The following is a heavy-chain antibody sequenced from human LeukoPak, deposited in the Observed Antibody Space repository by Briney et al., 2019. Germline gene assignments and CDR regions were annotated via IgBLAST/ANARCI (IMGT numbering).Heavy chain of an antibody. V-gene: IGHV3-13*01. CDR1: GFTFSNYD. CDR2: IGTAGDT. Sequence: PGGSLRLSCAASGFTFSNYDMHWVRHAAGKGLEWVSGIGTAGDTYYPGSVKGRFTISRENAKNSLYLHMNSLSAGDTAVYYCASSPAYSSSWYAIDNWGQGTLVTVSS. CDR3: ASSPAYSSSWYAIDN. D-gene: IGHD6-13*01. J-gene: IGHJ4*02.